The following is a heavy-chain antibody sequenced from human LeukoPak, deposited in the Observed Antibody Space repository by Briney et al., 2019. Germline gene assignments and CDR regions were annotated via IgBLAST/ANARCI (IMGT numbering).Heavy chain of an antibody. J-gene: IGHJ6*03. CDR3: ARAAYDFWSGDQGDYYYYYMDV. V-gene: IGHV4-61*08. Sequence: PSETLSLTCTVSGGSISSGGYYWSWIRQPPGKGLEWIGEINHSGSTNYNPSLKSRVTISVDTSKNQFSLKLSSVTAADTAVYYCARAAYDFWSGDQGDYYYYYMDVWGKGTTVTVSS. CDR2: INHSGST. CDR1: GGSISSGGYY. D-gene: IGHD3-3*01.